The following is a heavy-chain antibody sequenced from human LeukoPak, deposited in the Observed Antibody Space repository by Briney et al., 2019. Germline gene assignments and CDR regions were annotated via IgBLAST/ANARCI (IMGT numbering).Heavy chain of an antibody. CDR1: GFTVSSYY. D-gene: IGHD3/OR15-3a*01. Sequence: PGGSLRLSCAASGFTVSSYYMSWVRQAPDMGLEWVSVLYNGGTTYYADSVKGRFTISRDNSKNTVYLQMGSLRAEDTAVYYCAREPGTDYRKYYFDYWGQGTLVTVSS. CDR2: LYNGGTT. CDR3: AREPGTDYRKYYFDY. J-gene: IGHJ4*02. V-gene: IGHV3-53*01.